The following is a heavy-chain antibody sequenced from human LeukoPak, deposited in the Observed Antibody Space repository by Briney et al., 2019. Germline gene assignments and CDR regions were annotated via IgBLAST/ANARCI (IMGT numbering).Heavy chain of an antibody. D-gene: IGHD3-16*01. Sequence: ASVKVSCKASGGAFSSYAISWVRQAPGQGLEWMGGIIPIFGTANYAQKFQGRVTITADESTSTAYMELSSLRSEDTAVYYCARDKFPGGFDYWGQGTLATVSS. CDR1: GGAFSSYA. J-gene: IGHJ4*02. V-gene: IGHV1-69*13. CDR2: IIPIFGTA. CDR3: ARDKFPGGFDY.